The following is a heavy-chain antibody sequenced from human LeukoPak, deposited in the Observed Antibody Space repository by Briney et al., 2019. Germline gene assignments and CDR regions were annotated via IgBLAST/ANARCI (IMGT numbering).Heavy chain of an antibody. CDR3: ARDGARYSGSYYNDY. V-gene: IGHV3-64*01. CDR2: ISGNGGTT. J-gene: IGHJ4*02. D-gene: IGHD1-26*01. CDR1: GFTFSSDD. Sequence: GGSLRLSCAVSGFTFSSDDMDWVRQAPGKGLEYVSAISGNGGTTYYANSVKGRFTISRDNSKNTLYLQMGSLRAEDMAVYYCARDGARYSGSYYNDYWGQGTLVTVSS.